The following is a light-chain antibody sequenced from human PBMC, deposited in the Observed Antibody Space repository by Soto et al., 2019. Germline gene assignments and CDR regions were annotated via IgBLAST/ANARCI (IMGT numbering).Light chain of an antibody. CDR1: QSVNSY. J-gene: IGKJ5*01. V-gene: IGKV3-11*01. CDR3: QQRSSWPVT. CDR2: GAS. Sequence: EIVLTQSPATLSLSPGERATLSCRPSQSVNSYLAWYQQKPGRAPRLLIYGASNRATGIPARFSGSGSGTDFTLTISSLEPEDFAVYYCQQRSSWPVTFGQGTDWRL.